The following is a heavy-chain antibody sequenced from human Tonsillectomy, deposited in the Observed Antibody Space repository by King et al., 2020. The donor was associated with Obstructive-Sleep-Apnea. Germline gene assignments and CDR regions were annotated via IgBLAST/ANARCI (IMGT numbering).Heavy chain of an antibody. J-gene: IGHJ6*02. CDR3: ARSATGDYYYYHGMDV. CDR1: GYTFTGYY. V-gene: IGHV1-2*02. CDR2: LNPNGGGT. D-gene: IGHD7-27*01. Sequence: QLVQSGAEVKKPGASVKVSCKASGYTFTGYYIHWVRQAPGQGLEWMGWLNPNGGGTNYAQKFQGGVTMTRDTSIRTAYMELSRLKSDDTAVYYCARSATGDYYYYHGMDVWGQGTTVTVSS.